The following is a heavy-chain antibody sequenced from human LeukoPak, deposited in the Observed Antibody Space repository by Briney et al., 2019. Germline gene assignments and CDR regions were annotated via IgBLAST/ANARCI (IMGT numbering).Heavy chain of an antibody. V-gene: IGHV3-23*01. J-gene: IGHJ4*02. CDR3: ATLGMVRGNDY. CDR2: ISGSGGST. Sequence: GGSLRLSCAASGFTFSSYAMSWVRQAPGKGLEWVSAISGSGGSTYYADSVKGRFTMSRDNSKNTLYLQMNSLRAEDTAVYYCATLGMVRGNDYWGQGTLVTVSS. D-gene: IGHD3-10*01. CDR1: GFTFSSYA.